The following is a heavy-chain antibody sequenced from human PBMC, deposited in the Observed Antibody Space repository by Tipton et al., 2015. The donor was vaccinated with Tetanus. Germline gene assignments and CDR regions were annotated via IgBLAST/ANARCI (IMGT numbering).Heavy chain of an antibody. J-gene: IGHJ6*03. D-gene: IGHD3-22*01. V-gene: IGHV4-39*01. CDR1: GGSISGSEYY. CDR2: IYVSGTT. Sequence: GLVKPSETLSLTCTVSGGSISGSEYYWGWIRQPPGKGLEWIGSIYVSGTTYYFPSLKSRVTISIDTSMNQLSLKLSSVTAADTAVYYCARVGYYYYYMDVWGKGTTVTVSS. CDR3: ARVGYYYYYMDV.